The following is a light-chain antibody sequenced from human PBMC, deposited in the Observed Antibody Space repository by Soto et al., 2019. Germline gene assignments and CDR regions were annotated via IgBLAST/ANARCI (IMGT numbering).Light chain of an antibody. V-gene: IGLV2-8*01. Sequence: QSVLTQPPSASWSPGQSVAISCTGTSSDVGVYNYVSMYQRHPGKAPKLMIYEVNKRPSPVPDLFSGPKSGHTASLTISRLPGEDEAAYYCRSSAGSSKVCGAGTQVTVL. CDR1: SSDVGVYNY. CDR2: EVN. CDR3: RSSAGSSKV. J-gene: IGLJ1*01.